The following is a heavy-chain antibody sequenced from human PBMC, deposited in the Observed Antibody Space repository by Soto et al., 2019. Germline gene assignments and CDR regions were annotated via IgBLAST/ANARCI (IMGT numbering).Heavy chain of an antibody. CDR3: TRGPSGDKVDS. J-gene: IGHJ4*02. CDR1: GDSISNVHYF. CDR2: IYNGGSI. V-gene: IGHV4-30-4*01. Sequence: QVQLQQSGPGLVQPSQTLSLTCTVSGDSISNVHYFWSWIRQSPDKGLEWIGHIYNGGSIYNNPSLEXGXTXSXXTSKNQFSPDLSSVSAADTAVYYCTRGPSGDKVDSWGQGTLVTVSS. D-gene: IGHD7-27*01.